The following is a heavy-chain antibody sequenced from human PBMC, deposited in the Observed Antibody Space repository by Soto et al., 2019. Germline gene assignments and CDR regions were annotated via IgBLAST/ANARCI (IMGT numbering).Heavy chain of an antibody. Sequence: QVQLQESGPGLVKPSETLSLTCTVSGGSLSSYYWTWIRQSPGKGLEWIGYVYFSGNTNYNPSLKSRVTISIDTSRNKFSLRRASVTAADTAFYYCGSVRPSGYVLSWGQGTLVTVSS. CDR2: VYFSGNT. D-gene: IGHD6-25*01. V-gene: IGHV4-59*01. CDR1: GGSLSSYY. J-gene: IGHJ5*02. CDR3: GSVRPSGYVLS.